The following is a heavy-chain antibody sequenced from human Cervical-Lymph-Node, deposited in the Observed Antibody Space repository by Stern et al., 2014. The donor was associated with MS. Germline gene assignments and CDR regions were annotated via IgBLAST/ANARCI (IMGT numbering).Heavy chain of an antibody. Sequence: QVQLVQSGAEVQKPGASVKVSCKAFRYTYTSYNIHWVRQAPGQGLEWMGIINPSDGITNYTQKFQGRVTMTRDTSTGTVYMELSSLRSDDTAVYYCAISNSDDYWGQGTLVTVSS. CDR1: RYTYTSYN. J-gene: IGHJ4*02. D-gene: IGHD4-11*01. V-gene: IGHV1-46*01. CDR3: AISNSDDY. CDR2: INPSDGIT.